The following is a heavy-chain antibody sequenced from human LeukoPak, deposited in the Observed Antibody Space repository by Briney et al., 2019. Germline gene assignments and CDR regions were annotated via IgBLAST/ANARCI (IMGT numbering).Heavy chain of an antibody. J-gene: IGHJ4*02. CDR3: ARDSYGSDY. CDR1: GYTFSDYH. CDR2: IIPSGGST. Sequence: VASVKVSYKASGYTFSDYHMHWVRQAPGQRLEWMGRIIPSGGSTTYAQKFQGRVTMTRDMSTNTVYMELSSLRSEDTAVYYCARDSYGSDYWGQGTLVTVSS. D-gene: IGHD3-16*01. V-gene: IGHV1-46*01.